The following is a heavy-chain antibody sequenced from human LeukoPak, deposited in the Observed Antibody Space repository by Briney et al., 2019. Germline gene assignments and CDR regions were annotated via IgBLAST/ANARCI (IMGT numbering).Heavy chain of an antibody. V-gene: IGHV1-3*03. CDR3: ARGAAAGYNWFDP. CDR2: INAGNGNT. J-gene: IGHJ5*02. Sequence: GASVKVSCKASGYTFTGYYMHWVRQAPGQRLEWMGWINAGNGNTKYSQEFQGRVTITRDTSASTAYMELSSLRSEDMAVYYCARGAAAGYNWFDPWGQGTLVTVSS. D-gene: IGHD6-13*01. CDR1: GYTFTGYY.